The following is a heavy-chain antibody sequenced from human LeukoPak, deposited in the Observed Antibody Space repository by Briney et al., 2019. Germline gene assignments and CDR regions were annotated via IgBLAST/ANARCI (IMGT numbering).Heavy chain of an antibody. CDR2: ISWNSGSI. V-gene: IGHV3-9*01. D-gene: IGHD6-19*01. CDR1: GFTFDDYA. Sequence: PGRSLRLSCAASGFTFDDYAMHWVRQAPGKGLEWVSGISWNSGSIVYADSVKGRFTISRDNAKNSLYLQMNSLRADDTAVYYCARDRDSSGWYEGFDYWGQETLVTVSS. CDR3: ARDRDSSGWYEGFDY. J-gene: IGHJ4*02.